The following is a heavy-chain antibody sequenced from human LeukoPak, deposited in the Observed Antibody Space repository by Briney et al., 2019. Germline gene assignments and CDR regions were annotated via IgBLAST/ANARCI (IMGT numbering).Heavy chain of an antibody. CDR3: AKLHPYCGGDCYERAFDY. Sequence: GGSRRLSCAASGFTFSSYAMSWVRQAPGKGLEWVSAISGSGGSTYYADSVKGRFTISRDNSKNTLYLQMNSLRAEDTAVYYCAKLHPYCGGDCYERAFDYWGQGTLVTVSS. V-gene: IGHV3-23*01. CDR1: GFTFSSYA. D-gene: IGHD2-21*02. CDR2: ISGSGGST. J-gene: IGHJ4*02.